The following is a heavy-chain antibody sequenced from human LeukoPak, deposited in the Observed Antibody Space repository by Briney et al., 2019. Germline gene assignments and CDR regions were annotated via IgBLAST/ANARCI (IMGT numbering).Heavy chain of an antibody. V-gene: IGHV1-69*05. CDR1: GGTFSSYA. CDR2: IIPIFGTA. J-gene: IGHJ6*03. D-gene: IGHD1-1*01. CDR3: ARDSRYNWNDLYYYYMDV. Sequence: SVKVSCKASGGTFSSYAISWVRQAPGQGLEWMGGIIPIFGTANYAQKFQGRVTITTDESTSTAYMELSSLRSEDTAVYYCARDSRYNWNDLYYYYMDVWGKGTTVTVSS.